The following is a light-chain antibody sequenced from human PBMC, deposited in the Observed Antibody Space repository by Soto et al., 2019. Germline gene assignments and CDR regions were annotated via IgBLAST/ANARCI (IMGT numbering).Light chain of an antibody. V-gene: IGLV1-47*01. CDR3: AVWDDSLSGVV. CDR2: GNN. CDR1: SSNIGSNY. Sequence: QSVLTQPPSASGTPGQTVTISSSGSSSNIGSNYVFWYQHLPGTAPKLLIYGNNQRPSGAPDRFSGSRSGTSASLAISGLRPEDEADYYCAVWDDSLSGVVFGGGTKVTVL. J-gene: IGLJ3*02.